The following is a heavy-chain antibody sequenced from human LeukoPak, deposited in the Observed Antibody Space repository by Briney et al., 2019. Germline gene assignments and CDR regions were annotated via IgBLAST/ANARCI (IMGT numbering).Heavy chain of an antibody. CDR2: INHSGST. V-gene: IGHV4-34*01. D-gene: IGHD4-23*01. CDR3: ARLDNTVVNPLDY. Sequence: KPSETLSLTCAVYGGSFSGYYWSWIRQPPGKGLAWIGEINHSGSTNYNPSLKSRVTISVDTSKNQFSLKLSSVTAADTAMYYCARLDNTVVNPLDYWGQGTLVTVSS. J-gene: IGHJ4*02. CDR1: GGSFSGYY.